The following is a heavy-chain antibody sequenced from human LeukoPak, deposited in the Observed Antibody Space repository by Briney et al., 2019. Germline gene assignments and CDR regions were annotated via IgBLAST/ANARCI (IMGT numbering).Heavy chain of an antibody. CDR1: GYTLTELS. Sequence: ASVKVSCKVSGYTLTELSMHWVRQAPGKGLEWMGGFDPEHGETIYAQKFQGRVTMTEDTSTDTAYMELSSLRSEDTAVYYCADFSTVTDAFDIWGQGTMVTVSS. CDR2: FDPEHGET. CDR3: ADFSTVTDAFDI. D-gene: IGHD4-17*01. J-gene: IGHJ3*02. V-gene: IGHV1-24*01.